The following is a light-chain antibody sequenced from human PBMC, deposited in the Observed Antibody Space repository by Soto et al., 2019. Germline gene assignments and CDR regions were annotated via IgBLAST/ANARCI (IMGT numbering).Light chain of an antibody. Sequence: DIQMTQSPSSLSASVGDRVTITCQASQDISNYLNWYQQKPGKAPKLLIYDASNLETGVPSRFSGSGSGTDFTFTISSLQPEDIATYYCQQYDNLPRYTFGQGNKLEIK. CDR3: QQYDNLPRYT. CDR1: QDISNY. J-gene: IGKJ2*01. CDR2: DAS. V-gene: IGKV1-33*01.